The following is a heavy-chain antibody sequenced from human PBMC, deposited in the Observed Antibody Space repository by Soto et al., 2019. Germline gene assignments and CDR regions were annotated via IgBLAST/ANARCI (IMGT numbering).Heavy chain of an antibody. CDR3: ARDGSGRITIFGVVNDWFDP. CDR2: ISSSSSYI. D-gene: IGHD3-3*01. CDR1: GFTFSSYS. V-gene: IGHV3-21*01. Sequence: GGSLRLSCAASGFTFSSYSMNWVRQAPGKGLEWVSSISSSSSYIYYADSVKGRFTISRDNAKNSLYLQMNSLRAEDTAVYYCARDGSGRITIFGVVNDWFDPWGQGTLVTVSS. J-gene: IGHJ5*02.